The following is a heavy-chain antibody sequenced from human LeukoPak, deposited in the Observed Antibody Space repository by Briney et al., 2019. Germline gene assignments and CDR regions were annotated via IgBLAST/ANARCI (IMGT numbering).Heavy chain of an antibody. CDR2: LYPSGST. J-gene: IGHJ4*02. CDR1: GGSINGGY. CDR3: ASGHYPFEY. V-gene: IGHV4-59*01. D-gene: IGHD1-26*01. Sequence: PSETLSLTCSVSGGSINGGYWSWIRQPPGKGLEWIGLLYPSGSTNYNPPLKSRVTISVDTSRTQFSLKLSSVTAADTAVYYYASGHYPFEYWGQGTLVTVSS.